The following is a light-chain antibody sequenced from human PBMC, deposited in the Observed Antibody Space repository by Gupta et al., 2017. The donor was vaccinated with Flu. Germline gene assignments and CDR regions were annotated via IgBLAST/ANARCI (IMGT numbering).Light chain of an antibody. CDR1: SSDIGAYKY. Sequence: QSALTQPPSASGSPGQSITISCTGTSSDIGAYKYVSWHQQHAGKAPKLIIYEVTKRPSGVPDRFSGSKSGNTASLTVSGLKAEDEGDYYCSSHTGSDTFVFGTGTAVTVL. J-gene: IGLJ1*01. CDR3: SSHTGSDTFV. V-gene: IGLV2-8*01. CDR2: EVT.